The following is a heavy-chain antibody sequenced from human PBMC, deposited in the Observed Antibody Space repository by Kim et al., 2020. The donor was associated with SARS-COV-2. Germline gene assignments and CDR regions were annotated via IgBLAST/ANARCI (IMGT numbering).Heavy chain of an antibody. V-gene: IGHV4-31*03. CDR2: IYYSGST. Sequence: SETLSLTCTVSGGSISSGGYYWSWIRQHPGKGLEWIGYIYYSGSTYYNPSLKSRVTISVDTSKNQFSLKLSSVTAADTAVYYCARDRYDLISYYYYGMDVWGQGTTVTVSS. CDR3: ARDRYDLISYYYYGMDV. J-gene: IGHJ6*02. CDR1: GGSISSGGYY. D-gene: IGHD3-16*02.